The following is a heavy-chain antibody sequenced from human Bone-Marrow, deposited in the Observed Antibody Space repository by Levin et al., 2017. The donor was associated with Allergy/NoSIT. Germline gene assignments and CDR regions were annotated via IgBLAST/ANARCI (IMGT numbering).Heavy chain of an antibody. CDR2: IYHSGST. D-gene: IGHD1-1*01. CDR1: GGSISSGGYS. CDR3: ARRGGTPYYFDY. V-gene: IGHV4-30-2*01. Sequence: SETLSLTCAVSGGSISSGGYSWSWIRQPPGKGLEWIGYIYHSGSTYYNPSLKSRVTISVDRSKNQFSLKLSSVTAADTAVYYCARRGGTPYYFDYWGQGTLVTVSS. J-gene: IGHJ4*02.